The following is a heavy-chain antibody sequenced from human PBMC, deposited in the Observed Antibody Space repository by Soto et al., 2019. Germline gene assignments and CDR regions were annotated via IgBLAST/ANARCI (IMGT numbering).Heavy chain of an antibody. J-gene: IGHJ3*02. CDR3: AKDVVLRYFDVEDAFDI. CDR2: ISGSGGST. D-gene: IGHD3-9*01. CDR1: GFTFSSYA. V-gene: IGHV3-23*01. Sequence: GGSLRLSCAASGFTFSSYAMSWVRQAPGKGLEWVSAISGSGGSTYYADSVKGRFTISRDNSKNTLYLQMNSLRAEDTAVYYCAKDVVLRYFDVEDAFDIWGQGTMVTVSS.